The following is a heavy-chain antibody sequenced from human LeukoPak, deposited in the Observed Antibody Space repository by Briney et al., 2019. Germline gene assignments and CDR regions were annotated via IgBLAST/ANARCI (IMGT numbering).Heavy chain of an antibody. CDR3: ARDYYGSGSYDY. CDR2: INPNSGGT. J-gene: IGHJ4*02. D-gene: IGHD3-10*01. Sequence: ASVKVSCKASGYTVTEYYIHWVRQAPGQGLEWIGWINPNSGGTNYAQKFQGRVTMTRDTSISTAYMELSRLRSDDTAVYYCARDYYGSGSYDYWGQGTLVTVSS. V-gene: IGHV1-2*02. CDR1: GYTVTEYY.